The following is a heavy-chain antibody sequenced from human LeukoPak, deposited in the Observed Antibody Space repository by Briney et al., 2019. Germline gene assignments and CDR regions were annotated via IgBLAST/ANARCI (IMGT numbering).Heavy chain of an antibody. J-gene: IGHJ4*02. V-gene: IGHV3-49*04. D-gene: IGHD5-18*01. Sequence: GGSLGLSCTTSGFTFGDYAMSWVRQAPGKGLEWVGFIRSKGYGGTTEYAASVKGRFTISRDDSKSIAYLQMNSLKTEDTAVYYCTRVRGYNYGYGDYWGQGTLVTVSS. CDR1: GFTFGDYA. CDR3: TRVRGYNYGYGDY. CDR2: IRSKGYGGTT.